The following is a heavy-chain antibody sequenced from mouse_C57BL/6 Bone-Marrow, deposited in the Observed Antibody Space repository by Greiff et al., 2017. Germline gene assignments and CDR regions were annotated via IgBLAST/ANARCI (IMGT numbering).Heavy chain of an antibody. J-gene: IGHJ2*01. CDR3: ARLRVAPYYFDY. V-gene: IGHV1-69*01. D-gene: IGHD1-3*01. CDR1: GYTFTSYW. Sequence: VQLQQPGAELVMPGASVKLSCKASGYTFTSYWMHWVKQRPGQGLEWIGEIDPSDSYTNYNQKFKGKSTLTVDKSSSTAYMQLSSLTSEDSAVYYCARLRVAPYYFDYWGQGTTLTVSS. CDR2: IDPSDSYT.